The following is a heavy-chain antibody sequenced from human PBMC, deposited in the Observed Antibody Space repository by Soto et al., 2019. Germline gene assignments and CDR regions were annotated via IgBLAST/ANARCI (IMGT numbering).Heavy chain of an antibody. D-gene: IGHD3-22*01. J-gene: IGHJ4*02. CDR1: GFTFSSYS. Sequence: GGSLRLSCAASGFTFSSYSMNWVRQAPGKGLEWVSYISSSSSTIYYADSVKGRFTISRDNAKNSLYLQMNSLRDEDTAGYYRAGDGTRSSGYHFDYWGQGTLVTVSS. V-gene: IGHV3-48*02. CDR2: ISSSSSTI. CDR3: AGDGTRSSGYHFDY.